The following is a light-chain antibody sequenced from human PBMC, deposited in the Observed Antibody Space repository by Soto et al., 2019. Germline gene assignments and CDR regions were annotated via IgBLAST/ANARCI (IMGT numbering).Light chain of an antibody. CDR1: RDMNEY. CDR3: QQLVDSPPKT. CDR2: GAY. Sequence: DIQLTQSPSFLSASVGDRVIITCRASRDMNEYLAWYQQARGKAPKLLIYGAYTLQSGVSSRFRGTGSRTQFSLTISSLLPENFATYYGQQLVDSPPKTFGQRTLLYI. V-gene: IGKV1-9*01. J-gene: IGKJ5*01.